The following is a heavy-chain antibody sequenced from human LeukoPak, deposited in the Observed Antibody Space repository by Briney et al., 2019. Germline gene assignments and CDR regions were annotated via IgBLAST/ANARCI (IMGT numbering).Heavy chain of an antibody. V-gene: IGHV3-13*01. J-gene: IGHJ5*02. CDR2: IDIPGNS. CDR1: GFTLSSYD. Sequence: GGSLRLSCAASGFTLSSYDMHWVRQATGKGLEWVSGIDIPGNSYYPDSVRGRFTMSRESAKNSLYLQMNSLRAGDTAVYYCARAVAGTHWFDPWGQGTPVTVSS. CDR3: ARAVAGTHWFDP. D-gene: IGHD6-19*01.